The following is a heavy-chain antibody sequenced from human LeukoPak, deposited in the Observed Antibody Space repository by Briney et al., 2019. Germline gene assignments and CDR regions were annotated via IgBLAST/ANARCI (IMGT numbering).Heavy chain of an antibody. CDR2: INPSGGST. J-gene: IGHJ3*02. V-gene: IGHV1-46*01. CDR3: ARAPLDYYDSSGYYWMAYAFDI. D-gene: IGHD3-22*01. Sequence: GASVKVSCKASGYTFTSYYIHWVRHAPAQGLELMVIINPSGGSTSYAQKFQGRVTMTRDMSTSTVYIELSSLRSEDTAVYYCARAPLDYYDSSGYYWMAYAFDIWGQGTMVTVSS. CDR1: GYTFTSYY.